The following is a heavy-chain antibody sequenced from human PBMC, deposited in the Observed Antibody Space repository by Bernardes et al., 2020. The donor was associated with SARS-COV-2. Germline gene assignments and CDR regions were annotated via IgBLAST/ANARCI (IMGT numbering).Heavy chain of an antibody. CDR1: GFTFSRYA. V-gene: IGHV3-23*01. J-gene: IGHJ5*02. CDR3: AKDLLPPRTMMLVLSAYEWWFDP. D-gene: IGHD3-22*01. Sequence: GGSLRLSCAASGFTFSRYAMSWVRQAPGKGLEWVSAISGSGGSTYYADSVKGRFTISRDNSKNTLFLQMNSLRAEDTAVYYCAKDLLPPRTMMLVLSAYEWWFDPWGQGTLVTVSS. CDR2: ISGSGGST.